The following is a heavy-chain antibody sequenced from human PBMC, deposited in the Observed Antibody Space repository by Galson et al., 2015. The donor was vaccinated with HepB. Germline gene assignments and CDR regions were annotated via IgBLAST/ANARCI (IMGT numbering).Heavy chain of an antibody. V-gene: IGHV3-48*03. D-gene: IGHD6-19*01. CDR2: ISDSGSTI. Sequence: SLRLSCAASGFTFSNSAINWVRQAPGKGLEWVSYISDSGSTIYYTDSVKGRFTISRDNAKNSLYLQMNSLRAEDTATYYCARGGWPFFFSHVMDVWGHGTTVTVSS. CDR3: ARGGWPFFFSHVMDV. CDR1: GFTFSNSA. J-gene: IGHJ6*02.